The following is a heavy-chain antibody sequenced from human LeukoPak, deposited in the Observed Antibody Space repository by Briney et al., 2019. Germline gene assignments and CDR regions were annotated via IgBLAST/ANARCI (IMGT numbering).Heavy chain of an antibody. CDR2: IIPIFGTA. CDR1: GGTFSSYA. D-gene: IGHD6-13*01. CDR3: AREVYSSSWYGAY. Sequence: SVKVSCKASGGTFSSYAISWVRQAPGQGLEWMGGIIPIFGTANYAQKFQGRVTITADESTSTAYMELGSLRSEDTAVYYCAREVYSSSWYGAYWGQGILVTVSS. V-gene: IGHV1-69*13. J-gene: IGHJ4*02.